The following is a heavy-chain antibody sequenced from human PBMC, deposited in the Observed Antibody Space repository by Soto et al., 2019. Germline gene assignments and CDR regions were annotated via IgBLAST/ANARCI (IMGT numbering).Heavy chain of an antibody. D-gene: IGHD5-18*01. CDR2: ISHSGST. V-gene: IGHV4-31*03. Sequence: PSETLSLTCTVSGGSISSAAYYWSWIRQHPGKGLEWIGYISHSGSTYYNPSLKSRVIISVDTSKNQFSLSLTSVTAADTAVYYCAREYTYGSNFFDYWGQGILVTVSS. J-gene: IGHJ4*02. CDR1: GGSISSAAYY. CDR3: AREYTYGSNFFDY.